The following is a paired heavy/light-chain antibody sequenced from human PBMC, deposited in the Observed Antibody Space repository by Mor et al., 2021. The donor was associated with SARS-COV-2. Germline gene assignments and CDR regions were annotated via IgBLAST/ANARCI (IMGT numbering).Heavy chain of an antibody. J-gene: IGHJ4*02. Sequence: EVQLVESGGGLVQPGGSLRLSCAASGFTFSSYVMSWVRQAPGKGLEWVSGTSSDGGSTYYADSVKGRFTISKDNSKNTLSLQMNSLRAEDTAVYYCAKDLAGSGSSGFDYWGQGTLVTVSS. D-gene: IGHD3-10*01. CDR2: TSSDGGST. CDR3: AKDLAGSGSSGFDY. CDR1: GFTFSSYV. V-gene: IGHV3-23*04.
Light chain of an antibody. V-gene: IGKV1-5*03. CDR1: QSISSW. CDR3: QQYNSYPFT. Sequence: DIQMTQSPSTLSASVGDRVTITCRASQSISSWLAWYQQKPGKAPNLLIYKASRLQSGVPSRFSGSGSGTEFTLTISSLQPDDFATYYCQQYNSYPFTFGGGTRVEIK. J-gene: IGKJ4*01. CDR2: KAS.